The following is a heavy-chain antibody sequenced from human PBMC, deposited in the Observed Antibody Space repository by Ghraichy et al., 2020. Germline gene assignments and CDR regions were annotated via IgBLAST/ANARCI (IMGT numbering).Heavy chain of an antibody. CDR1: GHIFTSDY. V-gene: IGHV1-46*01. CDR2: INPSGSTT. J-gene: IGHJ4*02. D-gene: IGHD2-21*02. Sequence: ASVKVSCEASGHIFTSDYFHWVRRAPGQGLEWMGMINPSGSTTSYARKFQGRVTMTTDTSTDTVYMELSSLRSDDTAVYYCATEQAWACGGDCPRFDYWGQGTLVIVSS. CDR3: ATEQAWACGGDCPRFDY.